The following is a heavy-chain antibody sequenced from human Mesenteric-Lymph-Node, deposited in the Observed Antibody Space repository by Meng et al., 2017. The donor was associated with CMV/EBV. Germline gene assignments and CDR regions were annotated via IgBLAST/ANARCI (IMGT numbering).Heavy chain of an antibody. CDR1: YY. V-gene: IGHV4-34*01. CDR3: ARGSGSNTVVIPAAMFARYHFDH. J-gene: IGHJ4*02. D-gene: IGHD2-2*01. Sequence: YYWSGIRQPPGKGLEWIGEISHSGSTNYNASLKSRVNISVDTSKNQFSLKLNSVTAADTAVYYCARGSGSNTVVIPAAMFARYHFDHWGQGALVTVSS. CDR2: ISHSGST.